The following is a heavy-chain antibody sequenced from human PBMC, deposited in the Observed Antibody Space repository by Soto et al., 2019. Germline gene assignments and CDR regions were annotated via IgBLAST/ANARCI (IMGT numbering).Heavy chain of an antibody. J-gene: IGHJ3*02. CDR2: IDPSDSYT. V-gene: IGHV5-10-1*01. D-gene: IGHD2-21*02. CDR3: CITDLRLGGNSPHAFDI. Sequence: GETRKISCPGSGYSFTCYWISWVRQMPGKGRECMWRIDPSDSYTNYSPSFQGHVTISADNSIITAYLQLSSLKASDTAMYYCCITDLRLGGNSPHAFDIWGQGAMVNVSS. CDR1: GYSFTCYW.